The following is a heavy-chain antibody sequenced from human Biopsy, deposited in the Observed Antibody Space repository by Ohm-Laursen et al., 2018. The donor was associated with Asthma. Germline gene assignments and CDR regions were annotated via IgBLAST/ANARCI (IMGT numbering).Heavy chain of an antibody. CDR3: ASDFPKDYVRYNFQF. V-gene: IGHV1-24*01. CDR1: GYRLTALS. D-gene: IGHD4-17*01. Sequence: ASENASCTISGYRLTALSMHWVRQAPGQGLEWMGGHDHEEGGTVNARRFQGRVTMTEDTSTDTAYKELSSLSSDDTAVYYCASDFPKDYVRYNFQFWGQGTLVTVSS. J-gene: IGHJ4*02. CDR2: HDHEEGGT.